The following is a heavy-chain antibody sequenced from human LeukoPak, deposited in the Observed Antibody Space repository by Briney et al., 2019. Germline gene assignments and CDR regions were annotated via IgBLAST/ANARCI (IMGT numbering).Heavy chain of an antibody. CDR1: GYTFTSYD. J-gene: IGHJ4*02. V-gene: IGHV1-8*02. Sequence: GASVKVSCKASGYTFTSYDINWVRQATGQGLERMGWMNPNSGNTGYAQKFQGRVTMTRNTSISTAYMELSSLRSEDTAVYYCAKDRGYCSSTSWPGYFDYWGQGTLVTVSS. CDR2: MNPNSGNT. D-gene: IGHD2-2*01. CDR3: AKDRGYCSSTSWPGYFDY.